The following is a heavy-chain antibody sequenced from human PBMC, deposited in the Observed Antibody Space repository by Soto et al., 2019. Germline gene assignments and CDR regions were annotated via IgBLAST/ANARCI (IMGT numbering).Heavy chain of an antibody. CDR1: GDTFTSNG. Sequence: ASVKVSCKASGDTFTSNGISWVRQAPGQGLEWMGWISAYNGNTKYAQKLQGRVTMTTDTSTSTAYMELRSLRSDDAAVYYCARDLTPGVVDHWGQGTLLTVSS. V-gene: IGHV1-18*01. CDR3: ARDLTPGVVDH. D-gene: IGHD3-22*01. CDR2: ISAYNGNT. J-gene: IGHJ4*02.